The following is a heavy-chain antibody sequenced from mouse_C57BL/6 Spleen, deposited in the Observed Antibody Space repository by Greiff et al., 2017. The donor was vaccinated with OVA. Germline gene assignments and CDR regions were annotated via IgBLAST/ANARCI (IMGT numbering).Heavy chain of an antibody. CDR2: IWSGGST. J-gene: IGHJ4*01. Sequence: QVQLKQSGPGLVQPSQSLSITCTVSGFSLTSYGVHWVRQSPGKGLEWLGVIWSGGSTDYNAAFISRLSISKDNSKSQVFFKMNSLQADDTAIYYCARDKVVYAMDYWGQGTSVTVSS. V-gene: IGHV2-2*01. CDR3: ARDKVVYAMDY. CDR1: GFSLTSYG. D-gene: IGHD1-3*01.